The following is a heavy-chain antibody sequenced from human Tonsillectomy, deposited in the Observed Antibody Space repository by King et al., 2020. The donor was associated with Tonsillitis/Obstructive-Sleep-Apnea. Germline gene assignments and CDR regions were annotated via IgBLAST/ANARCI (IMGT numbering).Heavy chain of an antibody. CDR1: GFTFDDYA. CDR2: ISWNSGSL. Sequence: EVQLVESGGGLVQPGRSLRLFCAASGFTFDDYAMHWVRQAPGKGLEWVSGISWNSGSLDYADSVKGRFTMSRDNAKNSLYLQMNSLRADDTALYYCVKDITYDPDAFDMWGQGTMVTVSS. CDR3: VKDITYDPDAFDM. D-gene: IGHD5-12*01. V-gene: IGHV3-9*01. J-gene: IGHJ3*02.